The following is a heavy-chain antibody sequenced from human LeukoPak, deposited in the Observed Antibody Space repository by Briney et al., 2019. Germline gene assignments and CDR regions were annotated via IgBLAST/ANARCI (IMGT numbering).Heavy chain of an antibody. V-gene: IGHV3-49*04. Sequence: GGSLTPSCTTSGFTFGDYAMSWVRQAPGMGLEWVGFIRSKAYGGTTEYAASVKGRFTISRDDSRRIVYLQMKSLKTEDTAVYYCTREGRGSDAFDYWGQGTLVTVSS. CDR2: IRSKAYGGTT. D-gene: IGHD3-16*01. CDR1: GFTFGDYA. CDR3: TREGRGSDAFDY. J-gene: IGHJ4*02.